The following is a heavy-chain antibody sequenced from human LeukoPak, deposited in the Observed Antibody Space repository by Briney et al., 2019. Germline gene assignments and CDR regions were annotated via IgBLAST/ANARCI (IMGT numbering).Heavy chain of an antibody. CDR1: GFTFSSYA. Sequence: PGGSLRLSCAASGFTFSSYAMSWVRQAPGKGLEWVSAISGSGGSTYYADSVKGRLTISSHNSKNTLYLQMNSLRAEDTAVYYCAKMESRVVPAAPFDYWGQGTLVTVSS. CDR2: ISGSGGST. J-gene: IGHJ4*02. CDR3: AKMESRVVPAAPFDY. V-gene: IGHV3-23*01. D-gene: IGHD2-2*01.